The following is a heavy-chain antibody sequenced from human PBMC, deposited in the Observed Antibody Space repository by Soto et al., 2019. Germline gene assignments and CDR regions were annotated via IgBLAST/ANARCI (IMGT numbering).Heavy chain of an antibody. CDR3: ARHLRMTFDY. D-gene: IGHD4-17*01. J-gene: IGHJ4*02. CDR2: IYYSGST. Sequence: SETLSLTCTVSGGSISSYYWSWIRQPPGKGLEWIGYIYYSGSTNYNPSLKSRVTISVDTSKNQFSLKLSSVTAADTAVYYCARHLRMTFDYWGQGTLVTVSS. V-gene: IGHV4-59*08. CDR1: GGSISSYY.